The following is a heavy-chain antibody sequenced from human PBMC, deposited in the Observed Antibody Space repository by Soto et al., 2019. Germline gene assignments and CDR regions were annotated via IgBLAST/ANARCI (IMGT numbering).Heavy chain of an antibody. V-gene: IGHV4-39*01. CDR1: GDSVNNNDFY. Sequence: SETLSLTCTVSGDSVNNNDFYWAWIRQPPGKGLEWVVTIFYSGTTYHNPSLKGRVTASVDRSENQFSLKLTSVTASDTAVSYRDRLAFRTRYYGGRLDTWGQGTLATVSS. J-gene: IGHJ5*02. CDR2: IFYSGTT. CDR3: DRLAFRTRYYGGRLDT. D-gene: IGHD2-21*01.